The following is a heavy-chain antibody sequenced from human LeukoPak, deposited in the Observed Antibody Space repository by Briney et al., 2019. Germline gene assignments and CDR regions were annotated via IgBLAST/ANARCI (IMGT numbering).Heavy chain of an antibody. V-gene: IGHV3-23*01. Sequence: GGSLRLSCAASGFIFSSSAMTWVRQAPGKGLEWVSAISGTGGSTVYADSVKGRLTISRDNSKNTLYLQMNSLRAEDTAAYYCAKGGSGNFPLDYWGQGTLVTVSS. CDR3: AKGGSGNFPLDY. D-gene: IGHD1-26*01. CDR1: GFIFSSSA. CDR2: ISGTGGST. J-gene: IGHJ4*02.